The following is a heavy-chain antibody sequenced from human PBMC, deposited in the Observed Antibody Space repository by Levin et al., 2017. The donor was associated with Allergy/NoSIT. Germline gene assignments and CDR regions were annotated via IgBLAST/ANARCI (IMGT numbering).Heavy chain of an antibody. D-gene: IGHD1-26*01. CDR2: IYSTGST. J-gene: IGHJ2*01. Sequence: SETLSLTCTVSGDSIRSWYWAWIRQAPGKELEWICYIYSTGSTIYSPSLQSRVTLSVDLSKNQFSLNLVSITAADTDIYYCARSYMRGALDVWGRGTLVIVSS. CDR1: GDSIRSWY. V-gene: IGHV4-59*01. CDR3: ARSYMRGALDV.